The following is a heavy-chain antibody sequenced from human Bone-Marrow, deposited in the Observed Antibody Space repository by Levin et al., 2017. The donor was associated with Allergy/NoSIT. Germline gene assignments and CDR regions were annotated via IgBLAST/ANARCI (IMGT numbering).Heavy chain of an antibody. D-gene: IGHD5-18*01. CDR3: AIYTCGRFDY. CDR1: GFTFTNAW. Sequence: GGSLRLSCAASGFTFTNAWMSWVRQAPGKGLEWVGHIRTIPAGGTSEYAAPVKDRFTISRDDSKNTLYLQMNSLQTEDTAVYYCAIYTCGRFDYWGQGTLVTVSS. J-gene: IGHJ4*02. CDR2: IRTIPAGGTS. V-gene: IGHV3-15*01.